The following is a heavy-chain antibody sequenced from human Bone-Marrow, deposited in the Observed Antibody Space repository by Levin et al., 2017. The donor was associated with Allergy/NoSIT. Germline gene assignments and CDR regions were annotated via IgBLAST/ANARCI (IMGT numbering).Heavy chain of an antibody. Sequence: SQTLSLTCAVYGGSFSGYYWSWIRQPPGKGLEWIGEINHSGSTNYNPSLKSRVTISVDTSKNQFSLKLSSVTAADTAVYYCARGVVVVPAASDYFDYWGQGTLVTVSS. CDR2: INHSGST. V-gene: IGHV4-34*01. D-gene: IGHD2-2*01. CDR3: ARGVVVVPAASDYFDY. CDR1: GGSFSGYY. J-gene: IGHJ4*02.